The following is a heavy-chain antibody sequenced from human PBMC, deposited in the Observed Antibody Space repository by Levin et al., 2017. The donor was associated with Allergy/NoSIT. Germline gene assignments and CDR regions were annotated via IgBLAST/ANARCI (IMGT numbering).Heavy chain of an antibody. J-gene: IGHJ5*02. D-gene: IGHD3-3*01. CDR2: IWYDGNIE. V-gene: IGHV3-33*01. CDR3: ARDYVDFLDP. Sequence: GESLKISCAASGFTFSSYGFHWVRQAPGKGLEWVALIWYDGNIEYYADSVKGRFTVSRDNSKNTLYLQMNTLRAEDTAVYYCARDYVDFLDPWGQGTLVTVSS. CDR1: GFTFSSYG.